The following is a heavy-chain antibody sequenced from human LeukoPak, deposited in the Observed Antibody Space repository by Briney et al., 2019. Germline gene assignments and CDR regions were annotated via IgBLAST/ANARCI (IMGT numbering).Heavy chain of an antibody. CDR2: ISSSSSYI. J-gene: IGHJ4*02. D-gene: IGHD6-13*01. CDR1: GFTFSSYS. CDR3: ARDSSSSWYYFDY. Sequence: GGSLRLSCAASGFTFSSYSMNWVRQAPGKGLEWVSSISSSSSYIYYADSVKGRFTISRDNAKNSLYLQMNSLRAEDTAVYYCARDSSSSWYYFDYWGQGTLVTVSS. V-gene: IGHV3-21*01.